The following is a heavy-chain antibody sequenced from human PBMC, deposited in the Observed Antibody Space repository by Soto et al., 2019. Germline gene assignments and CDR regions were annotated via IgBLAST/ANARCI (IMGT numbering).Heavy chain of an antibody. Sequence: PGGSLRLSCATSGFTFNVYAMSWVRQAPGKGLEWISGISGTGGRTYYADSVKGRFTISRDSSRSTLSLQMNTLRVEDTAVYYCARDKRIVVTGPLDHWGQGTLVTVSS. CDR3: ARDKRIVVTGPLDH. J-gene: IGHJ4*02. V-gene: IGHV3-23*01. CDR1: GFTFNVYA. D-gene: IGHD2-21*02. CDR2: ISGTGGRT.